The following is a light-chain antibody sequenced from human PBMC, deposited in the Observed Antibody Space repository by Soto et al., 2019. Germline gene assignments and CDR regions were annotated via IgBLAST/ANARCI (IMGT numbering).Light chain of an antibody. V-gene: IGKV1-5*03. CDR1: QSISNW. CDR3: QQSNTYSWT. J-gene: IGKJ1*01. CDR2: LAS. Sequence: DIQRYESPSSVTAYVGVIVTFICRASQSISNWLAWYQQKQGKAHKLLIYLASSLESGVPSRFSGSGSGTELTITISNLQPDDFATYYCQQSNTYSWTFGQGTKVDIK.